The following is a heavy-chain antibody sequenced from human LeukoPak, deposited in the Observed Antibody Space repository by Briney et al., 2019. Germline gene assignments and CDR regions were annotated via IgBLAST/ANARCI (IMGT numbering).Heavy chain of an antibody. V-gene: IGHV3-30*02. J-gene: IGHJ3*02. Sequence: GGSLRLSCAASGFTFSSYAMSWVRQAPGKGLDWVAFIRKDGSNNYYADSVKGRFTISRDNSKNTLSLQMNSLRAEDTAVYYCTTDSVVVVPAAADAFDIWGQGTMVTVSS. CDR3: TTDSVVVVPAAADAFDI. CDR2: IRKDGSNN. CDR1: GFTFSSYA. D-gene: IGHD2-2*01.